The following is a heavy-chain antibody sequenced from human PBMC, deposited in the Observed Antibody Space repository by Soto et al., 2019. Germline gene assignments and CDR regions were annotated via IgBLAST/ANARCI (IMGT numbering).Heavy chain of an antibody. Sequence: GGSLRLSCAASGFTFSSYAMSWVRQAPGKGLEWVSAISGSGGSTYYADSVKGRFTISRDNSKNTLYLQMNSLRAEDTAVYYCAKARYDFWSGYLDSYMDVWGKGTTVTVSS. CDR2: ISGSGGST. V-gene: IGHV3-23*01. CDR3: AKARYDFWSGYLDSYMDV. J-gene: IGHJ6*03. D-gene: IGHD3-3*01. CDR1: GFTFSSYA.